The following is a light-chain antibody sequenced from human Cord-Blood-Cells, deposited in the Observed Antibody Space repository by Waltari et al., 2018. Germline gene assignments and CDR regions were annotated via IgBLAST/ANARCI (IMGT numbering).Light chain of an antibody. Sequence: DIQMNQSPYTLSASVGDRVTITCRASQSISSWLAWYQQKPGKAPKLLIYDASSLESGVPSRFSGSGSGTEFTLTISSLQPDDFATYYCQQYNSYSWTFGQGTKVEIK. V-gene: IGKV1-5*01. CDR3: QQYNSYSWT. CDR2: DAS. CDR1: QSISSW. J-gene: IGKJ1*01.